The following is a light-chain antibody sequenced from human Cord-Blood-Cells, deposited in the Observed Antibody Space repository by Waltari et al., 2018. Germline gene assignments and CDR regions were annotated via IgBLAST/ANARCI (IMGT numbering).Light chain of an antibody. CDR1: QDISNY. V-gene: IGKV1-33*01. J-gene: IGKJ2*01. CDR3: QQYDNLPYT. Sequence: DIQMTQSPSSLSASVGDRVTITCQASQDISNYLNWYQQKPGKAPKLLIYDASNLETGVTSRFSGGGSGTDFTFTISSLQPEDIATYYCQQYDNLPYTFGQGTKLEIK. CDR2: DAS.